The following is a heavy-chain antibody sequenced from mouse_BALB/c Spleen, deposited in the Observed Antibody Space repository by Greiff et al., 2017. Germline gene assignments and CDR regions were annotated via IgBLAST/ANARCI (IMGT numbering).Heavy chain of an antibody. CDR1: GYTFTSYY. CDR2: IYPGNVNT. J-gene: IGHJ4*01. V-gene: IGHV1S56*01. Sequence: QVQLQQSGPELVKPGASVRISCKASGYTFTSYYIHWVKQRPGQGLEWIGWIYPGNVNTKYNEKFKGKATLTADKSSSTAYMQLSSLTSEDSAVYFCARGSRWDLTTAPAMDYWGQGTSVTVSS. D-gene: IGHD1-2*01. CDR3: ARGSRWDLTTAPAMDY.